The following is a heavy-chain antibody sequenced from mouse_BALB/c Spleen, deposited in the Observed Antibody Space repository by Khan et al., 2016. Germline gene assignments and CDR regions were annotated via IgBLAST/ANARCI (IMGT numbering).Heavy chain of an antibody. Sequence: QVQLQQSGAELAKPGASVKMSCKASGYTFTSYWIHWVKQRPGQGLEWIGYINPSTGYTEYNQKFKDKATLTADKSSSTAYMKLSSLTSEDSAVYYCARREYGNYGVAYWGQGTLVTVSA. CDR2: INPSTGYT. V-gene: IGHV1-7*01. D-gene: IGHD2-10*02. CDR3: ARREYGNYGVAY. CDR1: GYTFTSYW. J-gene: IGHJ3*01.